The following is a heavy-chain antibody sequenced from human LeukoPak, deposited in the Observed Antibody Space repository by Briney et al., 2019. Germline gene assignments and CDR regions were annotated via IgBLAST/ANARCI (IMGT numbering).Heavy chain of an antibody. D-gene: IGHD6-13*01. V-gene: IGHV1-69*05. CDR2: IIPIFGTA. J-gene: IGHJ3*02. CDR1: GGTFSSYA. CDR3: ARSQGAIAAAGTKYGYDAFDI. Sequence: GASVKVSCKASGGTFSSYAISWVPQAPVQGLECMGGIIPIFGTANYAQKFQGRVTITTDESTSTAYMELSSLRSEDTAVYYCARSQGAIAAAGTKYGYDAFDIWGQGTMVTVSS.